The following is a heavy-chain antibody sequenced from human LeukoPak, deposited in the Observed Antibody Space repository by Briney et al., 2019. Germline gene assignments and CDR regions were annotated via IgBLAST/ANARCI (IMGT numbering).Heavy chain of an antibody. D-gene: IGHD6-6*01. V-gene: IGHV3-23*01. J-gene: IGHJ4*02. CDR3: ANWIGSSSRDY. CDR2: INSNGDEI. CDR1: GFTFSTYT. Sequence: GGSLRLSCAASGFTFSTYTMTWVRNGPGQGLEWVSGINSNGDEIYYADSVRGGFTLSRDNPNNALYLQMGSLRAEDTAVYYCANWIGSSSRDYWGQGTLVTVSS.